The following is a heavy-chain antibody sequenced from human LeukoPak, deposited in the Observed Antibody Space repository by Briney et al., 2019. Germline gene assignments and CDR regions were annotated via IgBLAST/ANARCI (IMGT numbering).Heavy chain of an antibody. CDR1: GFTFSSYS. CDR2: ISSSSSYI. V-gene: IGHV3-21*01. D-gene: IGHD3-3*01. CDR3: AREGAAQITIFGVEPRDFDY. J-gene: IGHJ4*02. Sequence: GGSLRLSCAASGFTFSSYSMNWVRQAPGKGLEWVSSISSSSSYIYYADSVKGRFTISRDNAKNSLYLQMNSLRAEDTAVYYCAREGAAQITIFGVEPRDFDYWGQGTLVTVSS.